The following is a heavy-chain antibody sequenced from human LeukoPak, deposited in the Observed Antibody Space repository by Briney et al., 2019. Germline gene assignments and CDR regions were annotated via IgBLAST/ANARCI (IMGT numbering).Heavy chain of an antibody. Sequence: GGSLRLSCAASGFTFSSYAVSWVRQAPGKGLEWVSAISGSGGSTYYADSVKGRFTISRDNSKNTLYLQMNSLRAEDTAVYYCAKSGIVGARKPLNWFDPWGQGTLVTVSS. CDR2: ISGSGGST. J-gene: IGHJ5*02. D-gene: IGHD1-26*01. CDR3: AKSGIVGARKPLNWFDP. V-gene: IGHV3-23*01. CDR1: GFTFSSYA.